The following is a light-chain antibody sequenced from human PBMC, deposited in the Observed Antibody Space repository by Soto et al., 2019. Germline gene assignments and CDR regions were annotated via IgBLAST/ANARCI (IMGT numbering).Light chain of an antibody. Sequence: EIVLTQSPGTLSLSPGERATISCRASQSVPSGYVAWFQQKSGQAPRLLIYGASTRATGIPERFSGSGSGTDFTLTISRLEPEDFEVYFCQQYGTSFFTFGGGTKVDIK. V-gene: IGKV3-20*01. J-gene: IGKJ4*01. CDR2: GAS. CDR3: QQYGTSFFT. CDR1: QSVPSGY.